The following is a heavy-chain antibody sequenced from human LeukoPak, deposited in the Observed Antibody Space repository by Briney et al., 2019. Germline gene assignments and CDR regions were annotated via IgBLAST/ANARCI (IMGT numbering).Heavy chain of an antibody. CDR2: FDPEDGES. CDR3: ATMYYYDSSGYLVFVDY. V-gene: IGHV1-24*01. D-gene: IGHD3-22*01. CDR1: GYTLTELA. Sequence: ASVKVSGKVAGYTLTELAMQWGGQAAGKGGEGRGGFDPEDGESIYAQNFQGRVTMTDNSSTDTSYMQLSILTSEDTAVYYCATMYYYDSSGYLVFVDYWGQGTLVTVSS. J-gene: IGHJ4*02.